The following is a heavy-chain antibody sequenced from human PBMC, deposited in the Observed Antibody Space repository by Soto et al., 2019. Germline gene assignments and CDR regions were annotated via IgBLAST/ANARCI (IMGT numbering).Heavy chain of an antibody. CDR1: GRSFSSYA. Sequence: GASVKLSCKASGRSFSSYAMSWVRQAPGQGLEWMGEITPIFRTVNYEQKFEGRVTITAHKSTSTDYMELSSLRSEDKGVYYCARTTYSGDWLISAVGYHYCGMGVWGEGTTVAVP. V-gene: IGHV1-69*06. CDR2: ITPIFRTV. CDR3: ARTTYSGDWLISAVGYHYCGMGV. D-gene: IGHD6-19*01. J-gene: IGHJ6*01.